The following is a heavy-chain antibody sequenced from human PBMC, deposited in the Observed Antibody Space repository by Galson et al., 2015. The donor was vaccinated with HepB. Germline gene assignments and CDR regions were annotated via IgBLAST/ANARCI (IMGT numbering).Heavy chain of an antibody. Sequence: SLRLSCAASGFTFSSYSMNWVRQAPGKGLEWVSSISSSSSYIYYADSVKGRFTISRDNAKNSLYLQMNSLRAEDTAVYYCASPPGVGESDYWGQGTLVTVSS. CDR3: ASPPGVGESDY. CDR2: ISSSSSYI. D-gene: IGHD2-8*01. J-gene: IGHJ4*02. CDR1: GFTFSSYS. V-gene: IGHV3-21*01.